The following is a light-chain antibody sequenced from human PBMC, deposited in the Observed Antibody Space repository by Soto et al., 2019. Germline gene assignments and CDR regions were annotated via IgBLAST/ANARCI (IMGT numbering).Light chain of an antibody. CDR1: SSNIGANY. V-gene: IGLV1-51*01. J-gene: IGLJ1*01. CDR3: GTWDSSLSVGV. Sequence: QAVVTQPPSVSAAPGQKVTISCSGGSSNIGANYVSWYQHLPGTAPKLLIYENNKRPSGIPDRFSGSKSGTSATLDIAGLQTGDEADFYCGTWDSSLSVGVFGTGTKVTVL. CDR2: ENN.